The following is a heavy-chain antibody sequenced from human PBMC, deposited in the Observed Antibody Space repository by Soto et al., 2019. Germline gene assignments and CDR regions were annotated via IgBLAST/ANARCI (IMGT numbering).Heavy chain of an antibody. CDR1: GGSFSGYY. CDR2: INHSGST. Sequence: SATRALTWAVYGGSFSGYYWSWIRQPPGKGLEWIGEINHSGSTNYNPSLKSRVTISVDTSKNQFSLKLSSVTAADTAVYYCARGAVVTAYSLKRNYFDYWGQGTLVTVSS. V-gene: IGHV4-34*01. D-gene: IGHD2-21*02. CDR3: ARGAVVTAYSLKRNYFDY. J-gene: IGHJ4*02.